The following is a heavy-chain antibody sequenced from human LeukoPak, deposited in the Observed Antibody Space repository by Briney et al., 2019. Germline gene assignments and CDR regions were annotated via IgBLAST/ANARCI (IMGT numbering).Heavy chain of an antibody. CDR1: GFTFSSYA. Sequence: GGSLRLSCAASGFTFSSYAMSWVRQAPGKGLESVSAISGSGGSTYYADSVKGRFTISRDNSKNTLYLQINSLRAEDTAVYYCAKTYGSGSYGYFYYMDVWGKGTTVTISS. D-gene: IGHD3-10*01. CDR2: ISGSGGST. V-gene: IGHV3-23*01. J-gene: IGHJ6*03. CDR3: AKTYGSGSYGYFYYMDV.